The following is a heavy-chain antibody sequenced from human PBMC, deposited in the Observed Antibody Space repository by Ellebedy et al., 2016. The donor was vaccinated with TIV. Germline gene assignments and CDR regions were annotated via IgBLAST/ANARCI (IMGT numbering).Heavy chain of an antibody. D-gene: IGHD6-19*01. Sequence: GESLKISXVASGFTFNRYGLHWVRQAPGKGLEWVAVISYDGRTEYYADPVKGRFTISRDNSKNTVFLQMESLRVEDTAIYFCAKGRGGWYGPQADHWGQGMLVTVSS. CDR2: ISYDGRTE. V-gene: IGHV3-30*12. CDR1: GFTFNRYG. CDR3: AKGRGGWYGPQADH. J-gene: IGHJ4*02.